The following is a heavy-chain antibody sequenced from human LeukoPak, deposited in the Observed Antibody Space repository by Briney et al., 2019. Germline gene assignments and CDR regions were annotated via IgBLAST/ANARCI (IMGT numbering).Heavy chain of an antibody. CDR3: ARAELGTLFDY. D-gene: IGHD7-27*01. V-gene: IGHV4-59*01. CDR2: IYYSGST. Sequence: SETLSLTCTVSGGSISSYYWSWIRQPPGKGLEWIGYIYYSGSTDYNPSLKSRVTISVDTSKNQFSLKLSSVTAADTAVYYCARAELGTLFDYWGQGTLVTVSS. CDR1: GGSISSYY. J-gene: IGHJ4*02.